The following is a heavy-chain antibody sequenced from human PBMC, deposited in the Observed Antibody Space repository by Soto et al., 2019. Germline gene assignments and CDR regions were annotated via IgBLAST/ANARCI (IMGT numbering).Heavy chain of an antibody. J-gene: IGHJ4*02. D-gene: IGHD2-8*01. Sequence: ASVKVSCKASGFTFTSSAVQWVRQARGQRLEWIGWIGVGSGDRHYAQKFQERVTITRDMSTNTAYMELSSLRSEDTAVYYCAALGVNFDHWGQGTLVTVSS. CDR2: IGVGSGDR. V-gene: IGHV1-58*01. CDR1: GFTFTSSA. CDR3: AALGVNFDH.